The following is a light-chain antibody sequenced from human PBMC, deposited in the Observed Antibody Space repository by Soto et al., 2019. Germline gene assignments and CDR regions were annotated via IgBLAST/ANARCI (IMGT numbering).Light chain of an antibody. CDR3: HQYNSYPLT. J-gene: IGKJ4*01. Sequence: DIQMTQSPSSLSASVGDRVTMTCRASQDIQKYLAWFQQKPVKAPKSLIYDASSLQSGVPSRFSGSGSGTDFTLTISSLHPEDFATYYCHQYNSYPLTFGGGTRVEIK. CDR2: DAS. CDR1: QDIQKY. V-gene: IGKV1-16*01.